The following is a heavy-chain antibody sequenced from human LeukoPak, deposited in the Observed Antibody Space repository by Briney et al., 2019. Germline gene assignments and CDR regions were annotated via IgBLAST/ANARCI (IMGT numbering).Heavy chain of an antibody. J-gene: IGHJ4*02. D-gene: IGHD2-15*01. CDR1: GFTFSSYE. V-gene: IGHV3-48*03. CDR3: AREYCSGGSCYVDY. Sequence: PGGSLRLSCAVSGFTFSSYEMNWVRQAPGKGLEWVSYISSSGSTIYYADSVKGRFTISRDNAKNSLYLQMNSLRAEDTAVYYCAREYCSGGSCYVDYWGQGTLVTVSS. CDR2: ISSSGSTI.